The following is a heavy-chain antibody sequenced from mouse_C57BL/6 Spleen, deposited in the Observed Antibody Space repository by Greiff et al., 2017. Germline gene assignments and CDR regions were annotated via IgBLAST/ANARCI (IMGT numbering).Heavy chain of an antibody. J-gene: IGHJ4*01. V-gene: IGHV10-1*01. CDR1: GFSFNTYA. D-gene: IGHD1-1*01. CDR3: GRVLTYDMDY. CDR2: IRSNSNNYAT. Sequence: EVKVVESGGGLVQPKGSLKLSCAASGFSFNTYAMNWVRQAPGKGLEWVARIRSNSNNYATYYADSVKDRFTISRDDSESMLYLQMNNLKTEDTAMYYCGRVLTYDMDYWGQGTSVTVSS.